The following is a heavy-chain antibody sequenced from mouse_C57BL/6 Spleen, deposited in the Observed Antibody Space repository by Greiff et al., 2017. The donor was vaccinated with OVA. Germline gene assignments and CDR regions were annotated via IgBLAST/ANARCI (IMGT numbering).Heavy chain of an antibody. V-gene: IGHV1-82*01. CDR1: GYAFSSSW. CDR3: ARAWNSNWYYFDY. CDR2: IFTGDGDH. J-gene: IGHJ2*01. Sequence: QVQLQQSGPELVKPGASVKISCKASGYAFSSSWMNWVKQRPGKGLAWLGRIFTGDGDHQYNGKVKCKATMTSDKCSSTAYMQLSSLTSEDSAVYICARAWNSNWYYFDYWGKGTTLTVAS. D-gene: IGHD2-5*01.